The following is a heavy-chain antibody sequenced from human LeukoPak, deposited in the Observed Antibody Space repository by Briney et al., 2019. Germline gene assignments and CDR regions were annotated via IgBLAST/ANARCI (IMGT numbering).Heavy chain of an antibody. CDR1: GSTFTSYG. J-gene: IGHJ6*03. D-gene: IGHD1-7*01. CDR3: AKEVVCVEYSWNYGVVCYMDV. V-gene: IGHV1-8*01. CDR2: INPNNGNP. Sequence: GGSVKFSCKASGSTFTSYGINGVRQAPGKGLEWMGWINPNNGNPDYAQKFKGRVTMTRNTSINSPYMELTSLISEDTAFYYVAKEVVCVEYSWNYGVVCYMDVWGKGTTVTVSS.